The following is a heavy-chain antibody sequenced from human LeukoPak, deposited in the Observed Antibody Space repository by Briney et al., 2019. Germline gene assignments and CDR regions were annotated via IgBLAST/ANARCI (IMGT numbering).Heavy chain of an antibody. D-gene: IGHD5-18*01. V-gene: IGHV1-2*02. J-gene: IGHJ4*02. CDR2: INPNSGGT. CDR1: GYTFTGYY. Sequence: ASVKVSCKASGYTFTGYYMHWVRQAPGQGLEWRGWINPNSGGTNYAQKFQGRVTMTRDTSISTAYMELSRLRSDDTAVYYCAREGRQDSLDTAMVSLDYWGQGTLVTVSS. CDR3: AREGRQDSLDTAMVSLDY.